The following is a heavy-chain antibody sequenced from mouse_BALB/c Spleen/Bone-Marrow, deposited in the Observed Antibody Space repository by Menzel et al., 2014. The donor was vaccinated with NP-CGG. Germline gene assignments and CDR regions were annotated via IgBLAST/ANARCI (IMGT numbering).Heavy chain of an antibody. V-gene: IGHV1S137*01. Sequence: QVQLKQSGAELVRPGVSVKISCKGSGYTFTDYAMHWVKQSHAKSLEWIGVISTYYGDASYNQKFKGKATMTVDKSSSTAYMELARLTTEDSAIYYCARESIYDYGSALDYWGQGTTLTVSS. CDR3: ARESIYDYGSALDY. J-gene: IGHJ2*01. CDR1: GYTFTDYA. CDR2: ISTYYGDA. D-gene: IGHD1-1*01.